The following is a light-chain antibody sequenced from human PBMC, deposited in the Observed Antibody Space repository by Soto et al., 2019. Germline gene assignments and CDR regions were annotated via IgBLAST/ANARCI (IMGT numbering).Light chain of an antibody. CDR2: YVI. CDR3: SSYTSSTTFV. CDR1: SSDVGGYNY. J-gene: IGLJ1*01. V-gene: IGLV2-14*01. Sequence: QSVLTQPASVSGSPGQSITISCTGTSSDVGGYNYVSWYQQHPGKAPKLMIYYVINRPSGVSNRFSGSKSGNTASLTISGLQAEDEADYYFSSYTSSTTFVFGTGTKVTVL.